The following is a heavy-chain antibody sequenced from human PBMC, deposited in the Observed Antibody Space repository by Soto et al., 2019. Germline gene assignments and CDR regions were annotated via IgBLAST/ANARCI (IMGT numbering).Heavy chain of an antibody. V-gene: IGHV1-3*01. CDR2: MNGGNGNT. Sequence: QVQLVQSGAEVKRPGASVKVFCKASGYTFTTHTMHWVRQAPGQGLEWMGWMNGGNGNTKYSQKFTGRVTFTRDTFASTAYMELSSLRSEDTAVYYCTRLETDYWGQGTLVTVSS. CDR3: TRLETDY. J-gene: IGHJ4*02. CDR1: GYTFTTHT.